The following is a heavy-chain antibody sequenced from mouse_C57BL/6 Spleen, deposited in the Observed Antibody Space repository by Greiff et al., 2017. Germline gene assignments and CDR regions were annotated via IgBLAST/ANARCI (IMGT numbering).Heavy chain of an antibody. J-gene: IGHJ2*01. D-gene: IGHD1-1*01. V-gene: IGHV3-6*01. CDR3: ARSGTTVVAMRNYFDY. CDR2: ISYDGSN. Sequence: EVKLVESGPGLVKPSQSLSLTCSVTGYSITSGYYWNWIRQFPGNKLEWMGYISYDGSNNYNPSLKNRISITRDTSKNQFFLKLNSVTTEDTATYYCARSGTTVVAMRNYFDYWGQGTTLTVSS. CDR1: GYSITSGYY.